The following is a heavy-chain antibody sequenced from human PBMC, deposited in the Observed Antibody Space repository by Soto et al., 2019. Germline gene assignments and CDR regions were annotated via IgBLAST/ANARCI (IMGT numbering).Heavy chain of an antibody. Sequence: PXATLSLTCAVSGDSISSSSYYWAWIRQPPGKGLEWIGSIHYRANSYYSPSLKSRITISVDTSKNQISLRLSSVTAADTAVYYCARPLQLAVSGFDPWGQGTLVTVSS. CDR2: IHYRANS. CDR3: ARPLQLAVSGFDP. J-gene: IGHJ5*02. V-gene: IGHV4-39*01. CDR1: GDSISSSSYY. D-gene: IGHD3-3*02.